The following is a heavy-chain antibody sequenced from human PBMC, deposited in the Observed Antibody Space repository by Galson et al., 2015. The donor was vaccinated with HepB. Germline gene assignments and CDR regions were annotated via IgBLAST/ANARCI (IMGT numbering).Heavy chain of an antibody. CDR3: ARELSGRDF. Sequence: SLRLSCAGSGFIFSGYSMNWVRQAPGKGLEWVSYISGNTRTIYYTDSVKGRFTISRDNAKNSLYLQMNSLRDEDTAVYYCARELSGRDFWGQGTLVTVPS. D-gene: IGHD2-15*01. CDR1: GFIFSGYS. V-gene: IGHV3-48*02. J-gene: IGHJ4*02. CDR2: ISGNTRTI.